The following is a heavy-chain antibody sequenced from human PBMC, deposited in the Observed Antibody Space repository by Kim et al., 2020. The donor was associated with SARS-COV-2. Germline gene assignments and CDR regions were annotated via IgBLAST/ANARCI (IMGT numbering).Heavy chain of an antibody. CDR2: INAGNGNT. CDR1: GYTFTSYA. V-gene: IGHV1-3*01. Sequence: ASVKVSCKASGYTFTSYAMHWVRQAPGQRLEWMGWINAGNGNTKYSQKFQGRVTITRDTSASTAYMELSSLRSEDTAVYYCARRGWTAMVPFDYWGQGTLVTVSS. J-gene: IGHJ4*02. D-gene: IGHD5-18*01. CDR3: ARRGWTAMVPFDY.